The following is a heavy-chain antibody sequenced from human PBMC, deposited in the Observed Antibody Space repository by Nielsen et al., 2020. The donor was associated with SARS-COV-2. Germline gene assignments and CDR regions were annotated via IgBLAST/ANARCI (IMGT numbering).Heavy chain of an antibody. J-gene: IGHJ4*02. CDR1: GFTFDDYA. CDR3: ARRRDGYTALVLFDY. D-gene: IGHD5-24*01. CDR2: ISWNSGSI. V-gene: IGHV3-9*01. Sequence: SLKISCAASGFTFDDYAMHWVRQAPGKGLEWVSGISWNSGSIGYADSVKGRFTISRDNAKNSLYLQMNSLRAEDTAVYYCARRRDGYTALVLFDYWGQGTLVTVSS.